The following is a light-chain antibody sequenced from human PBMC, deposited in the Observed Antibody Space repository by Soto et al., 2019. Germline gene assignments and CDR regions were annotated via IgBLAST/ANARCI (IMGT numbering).Light chain of an antibody. Sequence: EIVITQSPSSLSLSPFERFTLSCRAGQGVTTNFAWYQQKSGQSPRLLIYDVSTRATGVPARFSGTGSETDFTLTISGLQSEDSAVYFCQQYNNWPFSFGQGTRLEIK. V-gene: IGKV3-15*01. J-gene: IGKJ5*01. CDR3: QQYNNWPFS. CDR2: DVS. CDR1: QGVTTN.